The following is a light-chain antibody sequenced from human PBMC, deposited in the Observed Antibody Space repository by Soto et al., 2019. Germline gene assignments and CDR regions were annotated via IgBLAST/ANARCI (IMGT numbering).Light chain of an antibody. CDR3: QQYNSYPLT. CDR2: KAS. CDR1: QSISSW. Sequence: DIQMTQSPSTLSASVGDRVTITCRASQSISSWLAWYQQKPGKAPKRLIYKASSLESGVPSRFSGSGSWTEFTLSISSLQPDDFATYYCQQYNSYPLTFGGGTKVEIK. V-gene: IGKV1-5*03. J-gene: IGKJ4*01.